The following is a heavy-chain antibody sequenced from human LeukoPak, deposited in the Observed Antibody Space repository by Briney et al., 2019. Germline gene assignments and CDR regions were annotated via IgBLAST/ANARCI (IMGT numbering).Heavy chain of an antibody. CDR3: ARDALTCTTTACSDYLDF. J-gene: IGHJ4*02. CDR1: GGPLNNYY. D-gene: IGHD1-14*01. V-gene: IGHV4-59*12. CDR2: IYHTGET. Sequence: SETLSLTCTVSGGPLNNYYWTWIRQSPGEGLEYIGYIYHTGETDYNPSRKSRVTISLDSSKKQFSLKMTSMTAADTAVYYCARDALTCTTTACSDYLDFWGQGTPVTVSS.